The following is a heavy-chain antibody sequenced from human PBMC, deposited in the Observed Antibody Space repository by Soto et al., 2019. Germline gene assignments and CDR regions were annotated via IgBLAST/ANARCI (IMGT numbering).Heavy chain of an antibody. Sequence: ASVKVSCKASGYTFTSYGISWVRQAPGQGLEWMGWISAYNGNTNYAQKLQGRVTMTTDTSTSTAYMELRSLRSDDTAVYYCARDRRITMVRGGDFDDWGQGTVVTVSS. CDR3: ARDRRITMVRGGDFDD. CDR1: GYTFTSYG. D-gene: IGHD3-10*01. V-gene: IGHV1-18*01. CDR2: ISAYNGNT. J-gene: IGHJ4*02.